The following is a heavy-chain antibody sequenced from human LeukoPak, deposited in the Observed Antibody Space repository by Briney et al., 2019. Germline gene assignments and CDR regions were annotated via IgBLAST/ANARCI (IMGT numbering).Heavy chain of an antibody. CDR3: ARQAKGELRYFDY. J-gene: IGHJ4*02. CDR2: IYYSGST. D-gene: IGHD1-26*01. CDR1: GGSISSSSYY. Sequence: PSETLSLTCIVSGGSISSSSYYWGWIRQPPGKGLEWIGRIYYSGSTYYNPSLKSRVNISVDTSKNQFSLKLSSVTAADTAVYYCARQAKGELRYFDYWGQGTLVTVSS. V-gene: IGHV4-39*01.